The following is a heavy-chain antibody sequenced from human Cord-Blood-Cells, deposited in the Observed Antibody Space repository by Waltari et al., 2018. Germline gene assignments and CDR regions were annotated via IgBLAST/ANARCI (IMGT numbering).Heavy chain of an antibody. V-gene: IGHV4-59*08. CDR1: GGSISSYY. CDR3: AGGHRTVVTLMSAFDI. J-gene: IGHJ3*02. D-gene: IGHD2-21*02. CDR2: IYYSGST. Sequence: QVQLQESGPGLVKPSETLSLTCTVSGGSISSYYWSWIRHPPGKGLEWIGYIYYSGSTNYNPSLKSRVTISVDTSKNQFSLKLSSVTAADTAVYYCAGGHRTVVTLMSAFDIWGQGTMVTVSS.